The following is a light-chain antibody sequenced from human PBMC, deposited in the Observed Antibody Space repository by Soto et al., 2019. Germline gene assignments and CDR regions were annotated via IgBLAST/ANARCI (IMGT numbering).Light chain of an antibody. V-gene: IGKV1-39*01. CDR1: RSVRSY. Sequence: DIQMTQSPTSLSASVGDRVSITCRASRSVRSYLNWYQQKPGKVPKLLIYATSSLHSGVPSRFSGSGSGTDFTLSISSLQPEDFATYYCQQTHSLPLSFGPGTKVDIK. CDR3: QQTHSLPLS. J-gene: IGKJ3*01. CDR2: ATS.